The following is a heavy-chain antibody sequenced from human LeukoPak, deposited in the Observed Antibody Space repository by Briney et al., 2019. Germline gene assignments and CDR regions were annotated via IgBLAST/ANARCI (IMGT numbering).Heavy chain of an antibody. J-gene: IGHJ4*02. CDR3: AREDGEGGGFDY. V-gene: IGHV1-2*02. CDR2: INPNSGGT. CDR1: GYTFTGYY. Sequence: EASVKVSCKASGYTFTGYYMHWVRQAPGQGLEWMGWINPNSGGTNYAQKFQGRVTMTRDTSISTAYMELSRLRSDGTAVYYCAREDGEGGGFDYWGQGTLVTVSS. D-gene: IGHD3-16*01.